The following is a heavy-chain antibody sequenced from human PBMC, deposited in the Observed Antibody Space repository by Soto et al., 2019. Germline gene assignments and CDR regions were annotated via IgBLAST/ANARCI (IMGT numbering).Heavy chain of an antibody. J-gene: IGHJ3*02. CDR1: GFTFSDYY. CDR3: ARRKSVTTVTIEAFDI. D-gene: IGHD4-17*01. V-gene: IGHV3-11*01. Sequence: QVQLVESGGGLVKPGGSLRLSCAASGFTFSDYYMSWIRQAPGKGLEWVSYISSSGSTIYYADSVKGRFTISRDNAKNSLHLQMNGRRAEDTAVYYCARRKSVTTVTIEAFDIWGQGTMVTVSS. CDR2: ISSSGSTI.